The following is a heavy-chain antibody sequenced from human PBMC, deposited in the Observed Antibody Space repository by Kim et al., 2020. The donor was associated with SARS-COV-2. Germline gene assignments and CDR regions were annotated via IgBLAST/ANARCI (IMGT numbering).Heavy chain of an antibody. V-gene: IGHV4-39*01. CDR1: GGSISSSSYY. J-gene: IGHJ5*02. Sequence: SETLSLTCTVSGGSISSSSYYWGWIRQPPGKGLEWIGSIYYSGSTYYNPSLKSRVTISVDTSKNQFSLKLSSVTAADTAVYYCARLSLLSAMIVVPIGWFDPWGQGTLVTVSS. CDR2: IYYSGST. CDR3: ARLSLLSAMIVVPIGWFDP. D-gene: IGHD3-22*01.